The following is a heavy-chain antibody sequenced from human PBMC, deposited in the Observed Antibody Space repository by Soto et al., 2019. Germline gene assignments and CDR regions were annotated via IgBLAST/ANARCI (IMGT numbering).Heavy chain of an antibody. V-gene: IGHV3-30*18. CDR3: AKVTKRAAAGRYEYYKYGMDV. J-gene: IGHJ6*02. CDR2: ISYDGSDK. D-gene: IGHD6-13*01. Sequence: GGSLRLSCAASGFTFSNYGMHWVRQAPGKGLEWVAVISYDGSDKYYADSVKGRFSISRDNSKNTLYLQMNGLRAEDTAVYYCAKVTKRAAAGRYEYYKYGMDVWGQGTTVTVSS. CDR1: GFTFSNYG.